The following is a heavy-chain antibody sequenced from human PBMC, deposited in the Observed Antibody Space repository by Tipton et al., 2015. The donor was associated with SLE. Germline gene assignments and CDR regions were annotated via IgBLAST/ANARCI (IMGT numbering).Heavy chain of an antibody. V-gene: IGHV4-59*11. D-gene: IGHD3-16*02. J-gene: IGHJ3*02. CDR2: IYYSGST. CDR3: ARDPGRYDAFDI. CDR1: GGPISSHY. Sequence: LRLSCTVSGGPISSHYWSWIRQPPGKGLEWIGYIYYSGSTNYNPSLKSRVTISVDTPKSQFSLKLSSVTAADTAVYYCARDPGRYDAFDIWGQGTMVTVSS.